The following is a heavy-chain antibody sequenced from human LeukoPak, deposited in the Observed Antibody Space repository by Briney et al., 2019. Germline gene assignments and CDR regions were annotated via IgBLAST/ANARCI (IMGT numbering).Heavy chain of an antibody. CDR1: GYTFTGYY. D-gene: IGHD6-13*01. CDR2: INPNSGGT. V-gene: IGHV1-2*02. Sequence: GASVKVSCKASGYTFTGYYMHWVRQTPGQGLEWMGWINPNSGGTNYAQKFQGRVTMTRDTSISTAYMELSRLRSDDTAVYYCARIIAAAGLYFDYWGQGTLVTVSS. J-gene: IGHJ4*02. CDR3: ARIIAAAGLYFDY.